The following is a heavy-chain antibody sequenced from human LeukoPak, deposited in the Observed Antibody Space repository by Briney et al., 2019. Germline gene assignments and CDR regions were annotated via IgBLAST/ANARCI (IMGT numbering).Heavy chain of an antibody. J-gene: IGHJ4*02. CDR3: ARLSTYYDFWSPLDY. CDR2: VSYSGGI. V-gene: IGHV4-59*02. D-gene: IGHD3-3*01. Sequence: SETLSLTCTVSGASVSSHYWSWIRQPPGKELEWIGYVSYSGGISYNPSLKSRVTISLDTSKDQFSLRLNSVTAADTAVYYCARLSTYYDFWSPLDYWGQGTLVTVSS. CDR1: GASVSSHY.